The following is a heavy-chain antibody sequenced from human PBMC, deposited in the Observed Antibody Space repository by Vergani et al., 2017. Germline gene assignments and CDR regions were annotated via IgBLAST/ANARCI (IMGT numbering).Heavy chain of an antibody. D-gene: IGHD5-24*01. CDR3: ARDTGMATINAVVVAFDI. CDR2: IIPIFGTA. Sequence: QVQLVQSGAEVKKPGSSVKVSCKASGGTFSSYAISWVRQAPGQGLEWMGRIIPIFGTANYAQKFQGRVTITADESTSTAYMGLSRLRSEDTAVYYWARDTGMATINAVVVAFDIGGQGTMVTVSS. CDR1: GGTFSSYA. V-gene: IGHV1-69*18. J-gene: IGHJ3*02.